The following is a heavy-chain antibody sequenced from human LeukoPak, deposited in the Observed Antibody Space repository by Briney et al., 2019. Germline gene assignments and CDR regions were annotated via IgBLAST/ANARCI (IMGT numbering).Heavy chain of an antibody. CDR2: IYYSGST. CDR3: ARSMITFGGVIAPLGY. Sequence: SETLSLTCTVSGGSISSYYWSWIRQPPGKGLEWIGYIYYSGSTNYNPSLKSRVTISVDTSKNQFSLKLSSVTAADTAVYYCARSMITFGGVIAPLGYWGQGTLVTVSS. J-gene: IGHJ4*02. D-gene: IGHD3-16*02. V-gene: IGHV4-59*01. CDR1: GGSISSYY.